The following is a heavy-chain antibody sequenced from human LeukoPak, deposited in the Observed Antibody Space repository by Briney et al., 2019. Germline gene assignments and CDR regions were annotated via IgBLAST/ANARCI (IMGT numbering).Heavy chain of an antibody. CDR3: ARHQKGEYGQNDY. J-gene: IGHJ4*02. CDR2: IYPGDSDT. V-gene: IGHV5-51*01. D-gene: IGHD4-17*01. CDR1: GYSFTSYW. Sequence: GESLKISCKGSGYSFTSYWIGWVRQMPGKGLEWRGIIYPGDSDTRYSPSFQGQVTISAAKSISTAYLQWSSLKASDTAMYYCARHQKGEYGQNDYWGQGTLVTVSS.